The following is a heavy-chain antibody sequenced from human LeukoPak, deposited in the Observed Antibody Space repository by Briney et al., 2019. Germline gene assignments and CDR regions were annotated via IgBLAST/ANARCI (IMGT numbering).Heavy chain of an antibody. D-gene: IGHD4/OR15-4a*01. V-gene: IGHV3-38-3*01. Sequence: GGSLRLSCAASGFTVSSNEMSWVRQAPGKGLEWVSSISGGSTYYADSRKGRFTISRDNAKNSLYLQMNSLRAEDTAVYYCATDYPGVLMLMIWGQGTLVTVSS. CDR2: ISGGST. J-gene: IGHJ4*02. CDR1: GFTVSSNE. CDR3: ATDYPGVLMLMI.